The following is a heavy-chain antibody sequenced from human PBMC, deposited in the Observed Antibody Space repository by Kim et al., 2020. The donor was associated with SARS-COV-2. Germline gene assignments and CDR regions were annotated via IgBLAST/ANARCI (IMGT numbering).Heavy chain of an antibody. Sequence: SVKVSCKASGGSFTIFGLGWVRHAPGHGLEWMGGIIPHFERAEYAQKFQGRVTITADKYTNIVYMQLSSLRSEDTAIYFCARDQRSGSMPGHYGLDVLG. CDR2: IIPHFERA. V-gene: IGHV1-69*06. CDR1: GGSFTIFG. CDR3: ARDQRSGSMPGHYGLDV. J-gene: IGHJ6*01. D-gene: IGHD3-22*01.